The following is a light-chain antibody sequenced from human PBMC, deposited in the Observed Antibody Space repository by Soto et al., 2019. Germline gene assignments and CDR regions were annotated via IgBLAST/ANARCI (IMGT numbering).Light chain of an antibody. V-gene: IGLV4-69*01. Sequence: QLVLTQSPSASASLGASVKLTCTLSSGHSRYDIAWHQQQPEKGPRYLMKLNSDGSHSKGDGIPDRFSGSSSGAERYLVISSLQSEDEADYYCQTWGTGIQVFGGGTKLTVL. CDR3: QTWGTGIQV. CDR1: SGHSRYD. CDR2: LNSDGSH. J-gene: IGLJ3*02.